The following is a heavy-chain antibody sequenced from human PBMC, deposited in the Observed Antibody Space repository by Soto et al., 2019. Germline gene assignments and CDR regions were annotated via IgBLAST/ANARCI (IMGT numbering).Heavy chain of an antibody. J-gene: IGHJ6*02. CDR3: AKDGDSSSWYGYYYYYGMDV. CDR1: GFTFSSYG. V-gene: IGHV3-30*18. Sequence: PGGSLRLSCAASGFTFSSYGMHWVRQDPGKGLEWVAVISYDGSNKYYADSVKGRFTISRDNSKNTLYLQMNSLRAEDTAVYYCAKDGDSSSWYGYYYYYGMDVWGQGTTVTVSS. D-gene: IGHD6-13*01. CDR2: ISYDGSNK.